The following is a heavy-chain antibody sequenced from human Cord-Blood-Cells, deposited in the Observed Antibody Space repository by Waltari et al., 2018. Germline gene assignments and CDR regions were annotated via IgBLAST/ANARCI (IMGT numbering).Heavy chain of an antibody. CDR3: ARDVTFSGYYGMDV. Sequence: EVQLVESGGGLVQPGGSLRLSCAASGFTFSSYWMSWVGQATGKGLEWVANIKQDGSEKYYVDSVKGRFTSSRDNDKNSLYLQMNSRRGEDTAVYYCARDVTFSGYYGMDVWGQGTTGTVSS. V-gene: IGHV3-7*01. CDR1: GFTFSSYW. J-gene: IGHJ6*02. D-gene: IGHD6-19*01. CDR2: IKQDGSEK.